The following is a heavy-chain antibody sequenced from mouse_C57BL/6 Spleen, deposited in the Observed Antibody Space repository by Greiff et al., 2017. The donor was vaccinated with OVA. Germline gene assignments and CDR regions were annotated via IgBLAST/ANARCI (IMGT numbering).Heavy chain of an antibody. CDR2: IYPGSGNT. D-gene: IGHD4-1*01. V-gene: IGHV1-66*01. CDR1: GYSFTSYY. Sequence: QVQLQQSGPELVKPGASVKISCKASGYSFTSYYIHWVKQRPGQGLEWIGWIYPGSGNTKYNEKFKGKATLTADTSSSTAYMPLSSLTSEDSAVYYCARRDWELNYFDYWGQGTTLTVSS. CDR3: ARRDWELNYFDY. J-gene: IGHJ2*01.